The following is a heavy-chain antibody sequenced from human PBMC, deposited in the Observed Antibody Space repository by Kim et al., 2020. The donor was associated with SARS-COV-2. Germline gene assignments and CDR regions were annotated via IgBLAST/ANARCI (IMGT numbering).Heavy chain of an antibody. J-gene: IGHJ4*02. V-gene: IGHV3-23*01. CDR2: ISGSGGST. Sequence: GGSLRLSCAASGFTFSSYAMSWVRQAPGKGLEWVSAISGSGGSTYYADSVKGRFTISRDNSKNTLYLQMNSLRAEDTAVYYCAKDPSLWFGELLPIHPFDYWGQGTLVTVSS. CDR1: GFTFSSYA. D-gene: IGHD3-10*01. CDR3: AKDPSLWFGELLPIHPFDY.